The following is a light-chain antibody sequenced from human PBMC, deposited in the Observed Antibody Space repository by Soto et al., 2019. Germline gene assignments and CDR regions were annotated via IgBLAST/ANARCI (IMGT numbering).Light chain of an antibody. CDR1: QAIRND. J-gene: IGKJ1*01. CDR2: GAS. V-gene: IGKV1-6*01. Sequence: AIQMTQSPSSLSASVGDRVTITCRASQAIRNDLGWYQQKPGKAPKLLIYGASSLQSGVPSRFSGSGSGTDFTLTISSLQPEXXXTYYCLQDNNYPWTFGQGTKVEIK. CDR3: LQDNNYPWT.